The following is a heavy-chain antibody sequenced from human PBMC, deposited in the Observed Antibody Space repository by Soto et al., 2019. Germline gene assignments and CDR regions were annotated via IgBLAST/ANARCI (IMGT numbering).Heavy chain of an antibody. Sequence: SETLSLTCTVSGGSISSYYWSWIRQPPGKGLGWIGYIYYSGSTNYNPSLKSRVTISVDTSKNQFSLKLSSVTAADTAVYYCARGGFYGDYELDYWGQGTLVTVS. V-gene: IGHV4-59*01. CDR1: GGSISSYY. D-gene: IGHD4-17*01. CDR3: ARGGFYGDYELDY. CDR2: IYYSGST. J-gene: IGHJ4*02.